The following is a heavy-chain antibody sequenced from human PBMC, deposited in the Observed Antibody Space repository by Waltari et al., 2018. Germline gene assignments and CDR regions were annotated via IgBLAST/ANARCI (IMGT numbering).Heavy chain of an antibody. Sequence: QVQLQESGPGLVKPSETLSLTCTVSGGSISSYYWSWIRQPPGKGLEWIGYIYYSGSTNYNPSLNSRVAISVDTSKNQFSLKLSSVTAADTAVYYCARGDTAMVSGDYYYYMDVWGKGTTVTVSS. CDR2: IYYSGST. D-gene: IGHD5-18*01. V-gene: IGHV4-59*01. J-gene: IGHJ6*03. CDR1: GGSISSYY. CDR3: ARGDTAMVSGDYYYYMDV.